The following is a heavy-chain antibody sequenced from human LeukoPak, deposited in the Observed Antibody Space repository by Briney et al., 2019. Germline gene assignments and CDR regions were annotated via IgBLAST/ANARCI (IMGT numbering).Heavy chain of an antibody. CDR1: GFTFSSYA. CDR2: ISYDGSNK. J-gene: IGHJ3*02. V-gene: IGHV3-30*04. CDR3: ARDSGNYFDAFDI. Sequence: GGSLRLSRAASGFTFSSYAMQWVRQAPGKGLEWVAVISYDGSNKYYADSVKGRFTISRDNSKNTLYLQMNSLRAEDTAVYYCARDSGNYFDAFDIWGQGTMVTVSS. D-gene: IGHD1-26*01.